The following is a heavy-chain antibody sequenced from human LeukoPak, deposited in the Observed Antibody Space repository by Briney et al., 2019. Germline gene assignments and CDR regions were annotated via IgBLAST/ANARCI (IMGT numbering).Heavy chain of an antibody. Sequence: SETLSLTCTVSGGSISSYYWSWIRQPPGKGLEWLGYIYYSGSTNYNPSLKSRVTISVDTSKNQFSLKLSSVTAADTAVYYCARAGPYYYYGMDVWGQGTTVTVSS. CDR2: IYYSGST. CDR3: ARAGPYYYYGMDV. CDR1: GGSISSYY. V-gene: IGHV4-59*01. J-gene: IGHJ6*02.